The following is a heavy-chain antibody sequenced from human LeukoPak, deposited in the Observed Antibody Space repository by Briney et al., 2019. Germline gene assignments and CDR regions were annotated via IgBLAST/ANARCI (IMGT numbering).Heavy chain of an antibody. J-gene: IGHJ3*01. D-gene: IGHD3-16*01. Sequence: SETLSLTCTVSGXSISSHYWGWIRQPPGKGLEWIGYIYYSGTTNYNPSLESRVTISVDTSKNQFSLKLSSVTAADTAVYYCARGGVWGTYVAFDVWGQGTMVTVSS. CDR3: ARGGVWGTYVAFDV. V-gene: IGHV4-59*08. CDR2: IYYSGTT. CDR1: GXSISSHY.